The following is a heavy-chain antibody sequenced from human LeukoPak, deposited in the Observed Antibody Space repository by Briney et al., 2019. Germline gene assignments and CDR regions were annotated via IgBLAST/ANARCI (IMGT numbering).Heavy chain of an antibody. CDR1: GYTFTSYG. D-gene: IGHD3-3*01. CDR2: ISAYNGNT. J-gene: IGHJ6*02. CDR3: ARDRGYDFWSGYLYYYYGMDV. Sequence: ASVKVSCKASGYTFTSYGISWVRQAPGQGLEWMGWISAYNGNTNYAQKLQGRVTMTTDTSTSTAYMELRSLRSDDTAVYYCARDRGYDFWSGYLYYYYGMDVWGQGTTVTVSS. V-gene: IGHV1-18*01.